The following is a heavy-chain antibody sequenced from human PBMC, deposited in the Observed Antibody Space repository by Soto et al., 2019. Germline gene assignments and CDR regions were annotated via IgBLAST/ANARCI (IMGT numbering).Heavy chain of an antibody. Sequence: QVQLVESGGGVVQPERSLRLSCVATGFTFSDYGIHWVRQAPGRGLEWVAVIWHDGSQKYLADSVRGRFTISRDNSKNTVYLQMNRLRAEDTAVYYCEGRDDPFHVWGQGTMVTVSS. CDR1: GFTFSDYG. CDR3: EGRDDPFHV. V-gene: IGHV3-33*01. J-gene: IGHJ3*01. CDR2: IWHDGSQK.